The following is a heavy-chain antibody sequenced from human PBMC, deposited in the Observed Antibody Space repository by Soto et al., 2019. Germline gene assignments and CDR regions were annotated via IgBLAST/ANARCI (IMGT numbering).Heavy chain of an antibody. V-gene: IGHV4-31*03. D-gene: IGHD3-10*01. Sequence: QVQLQESGPGLVKPSQTLSLTCTVSGGSISSGGYYWSWLRQHPGKGLEWIGYIYCSGSTYYNPSLKSRVTISVDTSKNQFSLKLSSVTAADTAVYYWGRVWFGELLQFFDYWGQGTLVTVSS. CDR1: GGSISSGGYY. CDR3: GRVWFGELLQFFDY. CDR2: IYCSGST. J-gene: IGHJ4*02.